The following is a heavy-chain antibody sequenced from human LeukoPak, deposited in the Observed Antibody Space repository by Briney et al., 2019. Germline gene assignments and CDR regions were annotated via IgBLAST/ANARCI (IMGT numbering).Heavy chain of an antibody. Sequence: GGSLRLSCAASGVTFSSYSMNWVRQAPGKGLEWVSSISSSSSYIYYADSVKGRFTISRDNAKNSLYLQMNSLRAEDTAVYYCARLGGYCGGDCYDDYWGQGTLVTVSS. CDR1: GVTFSSYS. CDR2: ISSSSSYI. J-gene: IGHJ4*02. D-gene: IGHD2-21*01. V-gene: IGHV3-21*01. CDR3: ARLGGYCGGDCYDDY.